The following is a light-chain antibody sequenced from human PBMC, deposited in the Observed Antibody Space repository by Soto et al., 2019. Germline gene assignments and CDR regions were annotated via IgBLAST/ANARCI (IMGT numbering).Light chain of an antibody. CDR2: DAS. Sequence: EIVLTHSPGTVSLSPCERATLSCSASQSVSSSQLAWYQHKPGQAPRLLIFDASRRATGIPDRFSGSGSGTDFTLTISRLEPEDFGVYFCQQYGSSPSWTFGQGTKVDIK. CDR3: QQYGSSPSWT. V-gene: IGKV3-20*01. J-gene: IGKJ1*01. CDR1: QSVSSSQ.